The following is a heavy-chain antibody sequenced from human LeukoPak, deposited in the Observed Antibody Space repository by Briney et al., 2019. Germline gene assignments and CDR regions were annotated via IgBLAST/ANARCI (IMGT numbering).Heavy chain of an antibody. Sequence: SETLSLTCAVYGGSFSGYYWSWIRQPPGKGLEWIGEINHSGSTNYNPSLKSRVTISVDTSKNRFSLKLSSVTAADTAVYYCARARYYYGMDVWGQGTTVTVSS. J-gene: IGHJ6*02. CDR2: INHSGST. CDR3: ARARYYYGMDV. V-gene: IGHV4-34*01. CDR1: GGSFSGYY.